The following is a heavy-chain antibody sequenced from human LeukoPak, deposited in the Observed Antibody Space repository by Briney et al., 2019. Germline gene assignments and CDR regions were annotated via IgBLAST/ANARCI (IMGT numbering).Heavy chain of an antibody. Sequence: GGSLRLSCTASGFTFSSFGMHWVRQAPGKGLEWVAVISDDGSNTYYADSVKGRFTISRDNSKNTLYLQMNSLRAEETAVYYCAKGGGDYYFDYWGQGTLVTVSS. CDR2: ISDDGSNT. CDR1: GFTFSSFG. CDR3: AKGGGDYYFDY. D-gene: IGHD4-17*01. V-gene: IGHV3-30*18. J-gene: IGHJ4*02.